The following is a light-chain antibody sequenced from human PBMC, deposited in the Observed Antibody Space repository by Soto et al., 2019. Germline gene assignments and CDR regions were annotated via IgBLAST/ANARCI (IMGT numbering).Light chain of an antibody. CDR3: QQRSNWSLT. CDR1: QSISYY. J-gene: IGKJ4*01. V-gene: IGKV3-11*01. Sequence: EIVLTQSPATLSLSPGESATLSCRASQSISYYLAWYQQKPGQAPRLLIDDTSNRAAGIPARFSGSGSGTDFTLTITSLEPEALAVYYCQQRSNWSLTFGGGTKVEIK. CDR2: DTS.